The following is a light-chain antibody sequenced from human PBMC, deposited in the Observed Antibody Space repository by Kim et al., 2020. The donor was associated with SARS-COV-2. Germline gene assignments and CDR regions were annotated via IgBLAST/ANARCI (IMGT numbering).Light chain of an antibody. CDR2: YDS. CDR3: QVWDSSSDHPS. V-gene: IGLV3-21*04. J-gene: IGLJ3*02. CDR1: NSGSKS. Sequence: PGTTARITCGGNNSGSKSVHWYQQQPGQAPVLVIYYDSDRPSGIPERFSGSNSGDTATLTISRVEAGDEADYYCQVWDSSSDHPSFGGGTQLTVL.